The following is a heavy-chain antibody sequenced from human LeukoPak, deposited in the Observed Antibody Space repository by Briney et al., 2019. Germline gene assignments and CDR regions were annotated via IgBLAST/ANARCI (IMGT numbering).Heavy chain of an antibody. D-gene: IGHD6-13*01. CDR1: GVSISSYY. V-gene: IGHV4-59*01. J-gene: IGHJ4*02. CDR2: IYYSGST. Sequence: NPSETLSLTCTVSGVSISSYYWSWIRQPPGKGLEWIGYIYYSGSTNYNPSLKSRVTISVDTSKNQFSLKLSSVTAADTAVYYCARDLRYSSSWPHFDYWGQGTLVTVS. CDR3: ARDLRYSSSWPHFDY.